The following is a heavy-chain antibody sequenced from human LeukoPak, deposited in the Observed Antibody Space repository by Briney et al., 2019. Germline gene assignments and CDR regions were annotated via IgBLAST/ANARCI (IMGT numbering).Heavy chain of an antibody. J-gene: IGHJ4*02. CDR2: INRSGST. CDR3: ARAPPYYDFWSGYYTGSHYYFDY. V-gene: IGHV4-34*01. D-gene: IGHD3-3*01. CDR1: GGSFSGYY. Sequence: SETLSLTCAVYGGSFSGYYWSWIRQPPGKGLEWIGEINRSGSTNYNPSLKSRVTISVDTSKNQFSLKLSSVTAADTAVYYCARAPPYYDFWSGYYTGSHYYFDYWGQGTLVTVSS.